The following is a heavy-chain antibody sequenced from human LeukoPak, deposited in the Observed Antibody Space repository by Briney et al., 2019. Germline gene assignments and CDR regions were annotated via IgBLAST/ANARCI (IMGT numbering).Heavy chain of an antibody. CDR1: GYTFTGYY. V-gene: IGHV1-2*02. CDR2: INPNSGAT. J-gene: IGHJ5*02. D-gene: IGHD3-10*01. Sequence: RASVKVSCMASGYTFTGYYMHWVRQAPGQGLEWMGWINPNSGATNYAQKFQGRVTMTRDTSISTAYMELSRLRSDDTAVYYCARGRYMYYFDPWGQGTLVTVSS. CDR3: ARGRYMYYFDP.